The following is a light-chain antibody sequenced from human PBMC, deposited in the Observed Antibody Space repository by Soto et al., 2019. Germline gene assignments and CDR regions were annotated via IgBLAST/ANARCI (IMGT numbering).Light chain of an antibody. V-gene: IGLV2-14*01. Sequence: QSVLTQPASVSGSLGQSITISCTGTSSDIGGYKYVSWYQQHPGKAPKLIIFEVRNRPSGVSDRFSGSNFGNTASLTISGLQAEDEADYYCTSYSRYRVLVFGGGTKVTVL. CDR1: SSDIGGYKY. CDR2: EVR. CDR3: TSYSRYRVLV. J-gene: IGLJ3*02.